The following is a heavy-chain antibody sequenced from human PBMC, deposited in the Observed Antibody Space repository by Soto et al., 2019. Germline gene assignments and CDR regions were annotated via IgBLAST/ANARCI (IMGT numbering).Heavy chain of an antibody. CDR2: IYYSGNT. CDR3: ARCARYTSSWYEAYYYYSGMDV. CDR1: GGPIRDNSYY. J-gene: IGHJ6*02. D-gene: IGHD6-13*01. V-gene: IGHV4-39*01. Sequence: QLQESGPGLVKPSETLSLTCTVSGGPIRDNSYYWGWIRQSPGKGLEWIGSIYYSGNTYYNPSLRSRVSISVDTSKNQFSLRVSSVTGADTAIYYCARCARYTSSWYEAYYYYSGMDVWGQGTTVTVSS.